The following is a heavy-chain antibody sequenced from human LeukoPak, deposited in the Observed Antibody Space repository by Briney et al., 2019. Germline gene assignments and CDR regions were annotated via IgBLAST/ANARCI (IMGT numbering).Heavy chain of an antibody. J-gene: IGHJ4*02. V-gene: IGHV3-48*01. CDR3: ARAVSPNY. CDR2: ISSSSSTI. CDR1: GFTFSSYW. Sequence: GGSLRLSCAASGFTFSSYWMHWVRQAPGKGLEWVSYISSSSSTIYYADSVKGRFTISRDNAKNSLYLQMNSLRAEDTAVYYCARAVSPNYWGQGTLVTVSS. D-gene: IGHD4-11*01.